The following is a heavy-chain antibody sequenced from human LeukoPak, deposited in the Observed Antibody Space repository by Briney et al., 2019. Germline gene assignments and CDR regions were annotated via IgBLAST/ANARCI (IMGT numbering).Heavy chain of an antibody. Sequence: SVKVSCKASGGTFSSYAISWVRQAPGQGLEWMGGIVPIFGTANYAQKFQGRVTITADKSTTTGYMELSSLRSEDTAVYYCARAGGFCSGGSCYTHLGQWGQGTLVTVSS. CDR3: ARAGGFCSGGSCYTHLGQ. J-gene: IGHJ4*02. CDR1: GGTFSSYA. V-gene: IGHV1-69*06. D-gene: IGHD2-15*01. CDR2: IVPIFGTA.